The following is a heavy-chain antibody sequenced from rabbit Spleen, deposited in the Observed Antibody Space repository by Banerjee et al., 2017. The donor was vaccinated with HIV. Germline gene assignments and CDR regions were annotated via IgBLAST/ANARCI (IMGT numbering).Heavy chain of an antibody. CDR2: IDPVFGIT. Sequence: QLKESGGGLVQPGGSLKLSCKASGFTLSSYYMNWVRQAPGKGLEWIGYIDPVFGITYYANWVNGRFSISRENAQNMVFLQMTSLTAADTATYFCARDLVGVIGWNFYLWGPGTLVTVS. CDR1: GFTLSSYY. J-gene: IGHJ4*01. CDR3: ARDLVGVIGWNFYL. V-gene: IGHV1S7*01. D-gene: IGHD1-1*01.